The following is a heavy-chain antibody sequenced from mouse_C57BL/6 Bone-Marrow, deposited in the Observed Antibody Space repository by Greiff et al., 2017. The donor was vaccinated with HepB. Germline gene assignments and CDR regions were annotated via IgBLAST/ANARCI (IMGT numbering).Heavy chain of an antibody. V-gene: IGHV1-50*01. CDR3: AREGDYSDY. CDR1: GYTFTSYW. Sequence: VKLQQPGAELVKPGASVKLSCKASGYTFTSYWMQWVKQRPGQGLEWIGEIDPSDSYTNYNQKFKGKATLTVDTSSSTAYMQLSSLTSEDSAVYYCAREGDYSDYWGQGTTLTVSS. CDR2: IDPSDSYT. J-gene: IGHJ2*01.